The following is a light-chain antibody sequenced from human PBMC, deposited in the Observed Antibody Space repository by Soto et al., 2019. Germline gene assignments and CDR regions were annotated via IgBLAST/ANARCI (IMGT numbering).Light chain of an antibody. V-gene: IGLV2-8*01. CDR1: SSDVGDYNY. CDR3: SSYAGSNNWV. Sequence: QSVLTQPPSASGSPGQSVTISCTGTSSDVGDYNYVSWYQQHPGKAPKLMIYEVSKRPSGVPDRFSGSKSGNTASLTVSGLQAEAEADYYCSSYAGSNNWVFGGGTKLTVL. J-gene: IGLJ3*02. CDR2: EVS.